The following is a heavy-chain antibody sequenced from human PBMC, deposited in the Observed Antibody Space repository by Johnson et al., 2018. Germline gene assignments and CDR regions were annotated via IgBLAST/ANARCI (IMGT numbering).Heavy chain of an antibody. CDR1: GGSISSYY. V-gene: IGHV4-59*01. Sequence: QVQLQESGPGLVKPSETLSLTCTVSGGSISSYYWSWIRQPPGKGLEWIGYIYYSGRTNYNPSLKSRVTISVDTSKNQFSLKLSSVTAADTAVYYCARRFSSYYYDRDVWGKGTTVTVSS. CDR3: ARRFSSYYYDRDV. D-gene: IGHD3-10*01. J-gene: IGHJ6*03. CDR2: IYYSGRT.